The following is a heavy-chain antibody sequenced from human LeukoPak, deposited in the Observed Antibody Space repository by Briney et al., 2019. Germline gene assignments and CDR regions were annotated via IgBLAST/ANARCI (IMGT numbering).Heavy chain of an antibody. CDR3: ARRASGWGYYYDI. CDR2: INHSGST. V-gene: IGHV4-34*01. D-gene: IGHD3-10*01. CDR1: GGSFSGYY. J-gene: IGHJ3*02. Sequence: SETMSLTCAVNGGSFSGYYWSWIRQPPGKGLEWIGEINHSGSTNYNPSLNSRVTISVDTSKNQFSLKQSSVTAADTAVYYCARRASGWGYYYDIWGQGTMVTVSS.